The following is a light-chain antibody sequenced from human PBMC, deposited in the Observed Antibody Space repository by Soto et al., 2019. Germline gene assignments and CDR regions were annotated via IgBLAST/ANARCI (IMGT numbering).Light chain of an antibody. CDR3: AAWDDSLNGSWV. CDR1: SSNIGSNT. V-gene: IGLV1-44*01. Sequence: QSVLTQPPSASGTPGQRVTISCSGSSSNIGSNTVNWYQQLPGTAPKLLIYSNNQRPSGVPDRFSGSKSGTSASLATSGLQSEDEADYYCAAWDDSLNGSWVFGGGTKVTVL. J-gene: IGLJ3*02. CDR2: SNN.